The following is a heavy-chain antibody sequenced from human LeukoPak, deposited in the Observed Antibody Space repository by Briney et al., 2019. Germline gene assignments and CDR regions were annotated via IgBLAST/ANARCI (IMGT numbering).Heavy chain of an antibody. CDR3: ARLGGSYYTY. Sequence: GGSLRLSCVASGFAFSSYWMTWVRQAPGKGLEWVANIRQDGGEEYYVDSVKGRFTISRDNAKNSLFLQMNSLRAEDTAVYYCARLGGSYYTYWGQGTLVTVSS. CDR1: GFAFSSYW. V-gene: IGHV3-7*01. J-gene: IGHJ4*02. D-gene: IGHD1-26*01. CDR2: IRQDGGEE.